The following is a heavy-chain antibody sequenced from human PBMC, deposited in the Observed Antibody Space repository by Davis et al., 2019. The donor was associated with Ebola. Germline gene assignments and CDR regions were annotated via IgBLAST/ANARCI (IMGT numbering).Heavy chain of an antibody. V-gene: IGHV3-48*03. Sequence: GESLKISCAASGFTFSSYEMNWVRQAPGKGLEWVSYISSSGSTIYYADSVKGRFTISRHNSKNTLYLQMNSLRAEDTAVYYCARDGGYCTNGVCPRDGMDVWGQGTTVTVSS. CDR3: ARDGGYCTNGVCPRDGMDV. CDR2: ISSSGSTI. D-gene: IGHD2-8*01. CDR1: GFTFSSYE. J-gene: IGHJ6*02.